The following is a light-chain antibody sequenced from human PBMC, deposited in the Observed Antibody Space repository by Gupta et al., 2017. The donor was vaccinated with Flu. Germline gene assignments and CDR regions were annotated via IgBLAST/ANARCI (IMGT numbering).Light chain of an antibody. Sequence: QSALTPPVSVSGFPGQSTTIPCTGATSDTGRNHYVSWFQQHPGKAPKLVLFDVIHRPSGVSSRFSGSKSGNTDSLTISGLQTEDEAVYYCCSYTTNSIVVFGGGTKVTVL. V-gene: IGLV2-14*03. J-gene: IGLJ2*01. CDR3: CSYTTNSIVV. CDR1: TSDTGRNHY. CDR2: DVI.